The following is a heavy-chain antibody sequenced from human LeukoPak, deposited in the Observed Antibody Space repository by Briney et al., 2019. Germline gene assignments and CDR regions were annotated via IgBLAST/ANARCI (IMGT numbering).Heavy chain of an antibody. Sequence: GGSLRLSCAASGFTFSSYWMSWVRQAPGKGLEWVANIKQDGSEKYYVDSVKGRFTISRDNTKKLLYLEMNSMRAEDTAVYYCARVGAGLLWFGDFGYDFDYWGQGTLVAVSS. CDR2: IKQDGSEK. CDR1: GFTFSSYW. V-gene: IGHV3-7*01. CDR3: ARVGAGLLWFGDFGYDFDY. J-gene: IGHJ4*02. D-gene: IGHD3-10*01.